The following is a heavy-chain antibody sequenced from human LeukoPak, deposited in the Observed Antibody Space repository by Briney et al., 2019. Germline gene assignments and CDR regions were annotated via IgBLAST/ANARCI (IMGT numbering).Heavy chain of an antibody. J-gene: IGHJ5*02. CDR3: ARLVRLAYYYGSGRTYNWFDP. V-gene: IGHV4-30-2*03. D-gene: IGHD3-10*01. Sequence: SQTLSLTCTVSGGSISSGGYYWSWIRQHPGKGLEWIGSIYYSGSTYYNPSLKSRVTISVDTSKNQFSLKLSSVTAADTAVYYCARLVRLAYYYGSGRTYNWFDPWGQGTLVTVSS. CDR2: IYYSGST. CDR1: GGSISSGGYY.